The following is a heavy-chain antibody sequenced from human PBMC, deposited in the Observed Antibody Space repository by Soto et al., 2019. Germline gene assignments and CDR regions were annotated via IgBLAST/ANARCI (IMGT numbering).Heavy chain of an antibody. CDR3: AREDYDILTGYYPPVPNWFDP. CDR1: GGSISSYY. CDR2: IYYSGST. V-gene: IGHV4-59*01. D-gene: IGHD3-9*01. Sequence: PSETLSLTCTVSGGSISSYYWSWIRQPPGKGLEWIAYIYYSGSTNYNPSLKSRVTISVDTSKNQFSLKLSSVTAADTAGYYCAREDYDILTGYYPPVPNWFDPWGQGTLVTVSS. J-gene: IGHJ5*02.